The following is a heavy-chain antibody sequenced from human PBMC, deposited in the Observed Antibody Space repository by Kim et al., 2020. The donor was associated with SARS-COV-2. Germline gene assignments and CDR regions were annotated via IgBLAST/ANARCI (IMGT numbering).Heavy chain of an antibody. J-gene: IGHJ3*02. CDR2: ISGSGATT. Sequence: GGSLRLSCAASAFTFSSYVMSWVRQAPGKGLEWVSAISGSGATTYYADSVKGRFTISRDNSKGTLYLQINSLRAEDTAVYYCATIPGDSSGYYPPGAFDIWGQGTMVIVSS. CDR1: AFTFSSYV. D-gene: IGHD3-22*01. V-gene: IGHV3-23*01. CDR3: ATIPGDSSGYYPPGAFDI.